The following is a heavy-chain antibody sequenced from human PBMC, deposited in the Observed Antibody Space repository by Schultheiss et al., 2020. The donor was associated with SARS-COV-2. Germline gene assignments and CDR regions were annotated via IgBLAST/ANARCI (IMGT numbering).Heavy chain of an antibody. CDR3: ARELGGSGMCY. V-gene: IGHV1-8*01. CDR1: GYTFTNYD. CDR2: MNPNSGNA. Sequence: ASVKVSCKASGYTFTNYDINWVRQATGQGLEWMGWMNPNSGNAGYAQKFLGRVTMTRNTAISTAYMVLTSLRSEDTAVYYCARELGGSGMCYWGQGTLVTVSS. J-gene: IGHJ4*02. D-gene: IGHD3-10*01.